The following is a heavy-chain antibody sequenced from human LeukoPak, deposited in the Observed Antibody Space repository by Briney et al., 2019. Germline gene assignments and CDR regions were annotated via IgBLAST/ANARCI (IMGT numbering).Heavy chain of an antibody. J-gene: IGHJ4*02. D-gene: IGHD5-24*01. CDR3: VKDKTGDGYNNYFDF. V-gene: IGHV3-43*01. CDR2: IGWDGGGT. Sequence: GGSLRLSCAASGFTFDDYTIHWVRQAPGRGLEWVSLIGWDGGGTYYADSVKGRFTIPRDNIKNSLYLQMNSLRTEDTALYYCVKDKTGDGYNNYFDFWGQGTLVTVSS. CDR1: GFTFDDYT.